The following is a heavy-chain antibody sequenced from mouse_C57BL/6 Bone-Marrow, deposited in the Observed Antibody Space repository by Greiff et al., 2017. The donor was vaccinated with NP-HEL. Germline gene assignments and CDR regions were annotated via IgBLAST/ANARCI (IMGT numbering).Heavy chain of an antibody. CDR2: IRLKSDNYAT. Sequence: EVKVEESGGGLVQPGGSMKLSCVASGFTFSNYWMNWVRQSPEKGLEWVAQIRLKSDNYATHYAESVKGRFTISRDDSKSSVYLQMNNLRAEDTGIYFCARQKGLYRSWCAYWGQGTLVTVSA. CDR1: GFTFSNYW. J-gene: IGHJ3*01. D-gene: IGHD1-3*01. CDR3: ARQKGLYRSWCAY. V-gene: IGHV6-3*01.